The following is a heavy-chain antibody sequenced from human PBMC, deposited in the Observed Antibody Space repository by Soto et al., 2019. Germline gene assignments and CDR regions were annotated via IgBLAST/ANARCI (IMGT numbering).Heavy chain of an antibody. J-gene: IGHJ4*02. CDR3: ARASYCTNGVCSYYFDY. D-gene: IGHD2-8*01. CDR1: GGSISSYY. V-gene: IGHV4-59*01. CDR2: IYYSGST. Sequence: PSETLSLTCTVSGGSISSYYWSWIRQPPGKGLEWIGYIYYSGSTNYNPSLKSRVTISVDTSKNQFSLKLSSVTAADTAVYYCARASYCTNGVCSYYFDYRGQGTLVTVSS.